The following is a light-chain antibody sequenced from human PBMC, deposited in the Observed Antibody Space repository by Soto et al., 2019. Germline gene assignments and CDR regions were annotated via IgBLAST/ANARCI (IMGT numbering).Light chain of an antibody. CDR3: ETWDSSLTHVV. V-gene: IGLV1-51*01. CDR2: ENS. J-gene: IGLJ2*01. Sequence: QSVLTQPPSVSAAPGQRVTISCSGGSSNIGRNYVSWYQQFPGTAPKLLIYENSQRPSGIPDRFSGSKSGASATLGITGLQTGDEADYYCETWDSSLTHVVFGGGTKVTVL. CDR1: SSNIGRNY.